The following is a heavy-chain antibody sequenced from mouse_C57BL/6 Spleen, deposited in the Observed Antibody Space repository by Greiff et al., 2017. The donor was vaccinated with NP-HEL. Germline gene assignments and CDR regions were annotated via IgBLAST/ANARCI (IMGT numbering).Heavy chain of an antibody. CDR1: GYTFTDYE. V-gene: IGHV1-15*01. CDR2: IDPETGGT. Sequence: QVQLQQSGAELVRPGASVTLSCKASGYTFTDYEMHWVKQTPVHGLEWIGAIDPETGGTAYNQKFKGKAILTADKSSSTAYMELRSLTSEDSAVYYCTQGVQRLLAYWGQGTLVTVSA. CDR3: TQGVQRLLAY. J-gene: IGHJ3*01. D-gene: IGHD3-2*02.